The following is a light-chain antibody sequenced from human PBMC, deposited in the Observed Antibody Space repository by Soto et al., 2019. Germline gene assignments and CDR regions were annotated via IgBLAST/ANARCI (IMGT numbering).Light chain of an antibody. J-gene: IGLJ1*01. CDR3: SAWDASLNGYV. CDR1: SSNIGSKT. V-gene: IGLV1-44*01. Sequence: ALNQPPSASGTPGQRRTISCSESSSNIGSKTVNWYQQLPGTAPKLLIYSNYQRPSGVPDRFSGSKSGTSASLAISGLQSEDEADYYCSAWDASLNGYVFGTGTKVTVL. CDR2: SNY.